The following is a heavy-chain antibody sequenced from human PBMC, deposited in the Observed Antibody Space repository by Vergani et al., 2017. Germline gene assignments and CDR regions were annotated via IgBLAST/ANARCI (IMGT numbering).Heavy chain of an antibody. Sequence: QVQLQESGPGLVKPSETLSLTCTVSGGSISSYYWSWIRQPPGKGLEWIGYIYYSGSTNYNPSLKSRVTISVDTSENQFSLKLSSVTAADTAVYYCARGGPGVGAIDAFDIWGQGTMVTVSS. V-gene: IGHV4-59*01. CDR3: ARGGPGVGAIDAFDI. CDR1: GGSISSYY. D-gene: IGHD1-26*01. J-gene: IGHJ3*02. CDR2: IYYSGST.